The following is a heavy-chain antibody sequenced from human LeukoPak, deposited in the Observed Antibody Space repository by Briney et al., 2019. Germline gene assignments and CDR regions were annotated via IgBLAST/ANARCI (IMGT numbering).Heavy chain of an antibody. CDR2: ISSRSNYI. CDR3: AKDRNYYGSGSYLDY. V-gene: IGHV3-21*01. D-gene: IGHD3-10*01. Sequence: GGSLRLSCAASGFTFSSYSMDWVRQAPGKGLEWVAHISSRSNYIYYADSLKGRFTISRDNAKNSLYLQMNSLRAEDTAVYYCAKDRNYYGSGSYLDYWGQGTLVTVSS. CDR1: GFTFSSYS. J-gene: IGHJ4*02.